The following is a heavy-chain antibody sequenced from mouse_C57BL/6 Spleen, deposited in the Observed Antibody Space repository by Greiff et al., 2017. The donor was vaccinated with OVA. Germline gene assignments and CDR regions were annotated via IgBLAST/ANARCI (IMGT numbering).Heavy chain of an antibody. CDR1: GYTFTDYY. V-gene: IGHV1-19*01. CDR3: AREEFGSNYGY. D-gene: IGHD2-5*01. Sequence: VQLQQSGPVLVKPGASVKMSCKASGYTFTDYYMNWVKQSHGKSLEWIGVINPYNGGTSYNQKFKGKATLTVDKSSSTAYMELNSLTSEDSAVYYYAREEFGSNYGYWGQGTTLTVAS. CDR2: INPYNGGT. J-gene: IGHJ2*01.